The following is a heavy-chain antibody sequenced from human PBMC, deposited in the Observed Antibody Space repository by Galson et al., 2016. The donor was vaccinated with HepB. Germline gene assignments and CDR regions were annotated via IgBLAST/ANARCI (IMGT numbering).Heavy chain of an antibody. D-gene: IGHD3-10*02. J-gene: IGHJ4*02. V-gene: IGHV3-74*01. CDR2: MDSDGSHT. Sequence: SLRLSCAASGFTFSSYWMHWVRQAPGKGLLWVSRMDSDGSHTDYADSGKGRFTISRDNAKNTLYLQMSSLRAEDTAVYYCARGGSYVTGAHDYWGQGTLVTVSS. CDR1: GFTFSSYW. CDR3: ARGGSYVTGAHDY.